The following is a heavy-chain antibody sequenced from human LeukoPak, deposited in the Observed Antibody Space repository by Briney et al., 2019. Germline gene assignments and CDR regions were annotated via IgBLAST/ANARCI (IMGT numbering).Heavy chain of an antibody. CDR3: ARFGSSGRSVYFDY. D-gene: IGHD6-19*01. Sequence: ASVKVSCKASGYTFTGYYMHWVRQAPGQGLEWKGRINPNSGGTNYAQKFQGRVTMTRDTSISTAYMELSRLRSDDTAVYYCARFGSSGRSVYFDYWGQGTLVTVSS. CDR2: INPNSGGT. J-gene: IGHJ4*02. CDR1: GYTFTGYY. V-gene: IGHV1-2*06.